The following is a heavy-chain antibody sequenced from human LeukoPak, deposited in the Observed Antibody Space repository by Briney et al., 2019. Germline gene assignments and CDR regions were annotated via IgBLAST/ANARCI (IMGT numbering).Heavy chain of an antibody. CDR2: INGGGEDT. D-gene: IGHD2-15*01. V-gene: IGHV3-23*01. J-gene: IGHJ4*02. CDR3: ARYLGYCYSGTCYFTY. CDR1: GFTFSDYG. Sequence: GGSLRLSCAASGFTFSDYGMSWVRQAPGKGLEWVSAINGGGEDTAYADSVKGRFTISRDNSKNILFLQVDSLRAEDTALYYCARYLGYCYSGTCYFTYWGQGTLVTVSS.